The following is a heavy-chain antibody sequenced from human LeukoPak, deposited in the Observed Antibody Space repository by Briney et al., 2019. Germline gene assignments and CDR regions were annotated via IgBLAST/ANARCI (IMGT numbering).Heavy chain of an antibody. Sequence: KAGGSLRLSCAASGFSFSIYSMNWVRQSPGKALEWVSSISTSSGYIHYADSLEGRFTVSRDNTKKSLYLQMNSLRADDTAVYYCARSPKTRGCSYGFDAFDMWGQGTLVTVSS. J-gene: IGHJ3*02. CDR3: ARSPKTRGCSYGFDAFDM. V-gene: IGHV3-21*01. CDR2: ISTSSGYI. CDR1: GFSFSIYS. D-gene: IGHD5-18*01.